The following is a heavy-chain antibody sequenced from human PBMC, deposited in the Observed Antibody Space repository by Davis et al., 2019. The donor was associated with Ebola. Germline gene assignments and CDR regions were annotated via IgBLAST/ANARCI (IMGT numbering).Heavy chain of an antibody. D-gene: IGHD3-3*01. CDR1: GFIFRTYA. CDR2: VSHSERER. J-gene: IGHJ4*02. CDR3: ARAGFDEVLDY. Sequence: GESLKISCAASGFIFRTYAMHWVRQAPGKGLEWVAVVSHSERERFYADSVKGRFTISRDNSENTLYLQMNSLTADDTSVYYCARAGFDEVLDYWGQGTPVTVS. V-gene: IGHV3-30*04.